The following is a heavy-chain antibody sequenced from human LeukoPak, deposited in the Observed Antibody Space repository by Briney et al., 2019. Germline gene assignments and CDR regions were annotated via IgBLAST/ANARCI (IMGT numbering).Heavy chain of an antibody. J-gene: IGHJ5*02. Sequence: ASVNVSCKASGGTFSSYSISWVRQAPGQGLEWMGRIITIFDLPNYAQKFQGRVTIAADKSTSTAYMELSSLRSEDTAVYYCARDFKESKWNDAHWFDPWGQGTLVTVPS. CDR3: ARDFKESKWNDAHWFDP. CDR2: IITIFDLP. D-gene: IGHD1-20*01. CDR1: GGTFSSYS. V-gene: IGHV1-69*04.